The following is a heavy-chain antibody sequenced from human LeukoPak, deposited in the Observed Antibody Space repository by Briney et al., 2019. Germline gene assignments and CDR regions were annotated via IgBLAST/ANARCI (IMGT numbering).Heavy chain of an antibody. CDR1: GYSFTSYW. Sequence: PGESLKISCKGSGYSFTSYWIGWVRQMPGKGLEWMGIIYPGDSDTRYSPSFQGQVTISADKSISTAYLQWSSLKASDTAMYYCARGTAMAGSDYYGMDVWGQGTTVTVSS. D-gene: IGHD6-19*01. V-gene: IGHV5-51*01. CDR3: ARGTAMAGSDYYGMDV. J-gene: IGHJ6*02. CDR2: IYPGDSDT.